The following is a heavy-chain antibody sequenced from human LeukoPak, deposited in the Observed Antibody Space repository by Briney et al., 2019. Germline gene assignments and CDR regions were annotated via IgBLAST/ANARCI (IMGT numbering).Heavy chain of an antibody. J-gene: IGHJ6*02. Sequence: GESLKISCKGSGYSFTSYWIGWVRQMPGKGLEWMGIIYPGDSDTRYSPSFQGQVTISADKSISTAYLQWSSLKASDTAMYYCARSIGEATLTNGMDVWGQGTTVTVSS. V-gene: IGHV5-51*01. CDR3: ARSIGEATLTNGMDV. D-gene: IGHD1-26*01. CDR2: IYPGDSDT. CDR1: GYSFTSYW.